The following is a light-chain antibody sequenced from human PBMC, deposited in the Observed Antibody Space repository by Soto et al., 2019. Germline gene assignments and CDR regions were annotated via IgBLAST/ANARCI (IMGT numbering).Light chain of an antibody. J-gene: IGKJ4*01. CDR3: QQYDNWPLT. V-gene: IGKV3-15*01. CDR1: QSVSSN. CDR2: GAS. Sequence: EIVMTLSPATLSVSPGERACLSCRASQSVSSNLAWYQHKPGQAPRLLIYGASTRATGIPARFSGSGSGAEFTLTISSLQSEDFAVYYCQQYDNWPLTFGGGTKVDIK.